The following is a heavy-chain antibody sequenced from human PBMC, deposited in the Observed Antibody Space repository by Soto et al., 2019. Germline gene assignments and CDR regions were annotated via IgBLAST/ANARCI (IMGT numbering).Heavy chain of an antibody. D-gene: IGHD2-15*01. CDR1: GVAFSNYT. CDR3: ASGKSQMTQDRMGFYYYMDV. CDR2: VIPLLDAS. J-gene: IGHJ6*03. V-gene: IGHV1-69*08. Sequence: QVQLVQSGAEVKKPGSSVRISCTASGVAFSNYTFTWVRRAPGQGLEWMGRVIPLLDASNYAEKFQDRVTITADRSTSTAYMELSGLKSEDSAIYYCASGKSQMTQDRMGFYYYMDVWGTGTTVTVSS.